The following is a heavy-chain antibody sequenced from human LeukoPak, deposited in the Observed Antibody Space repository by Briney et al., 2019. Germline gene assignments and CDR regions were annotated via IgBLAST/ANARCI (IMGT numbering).Heavy chain of an antibody. CDR3: ARDHNYAFDN. V-gene: IGHV3-48*04. CDR2: IGISSGNT. Sequence: GGSLRLSCTASGFPFSDYSMNWVRQAPGKGLEWISYIGISSGNTKYADSVKGRFTISADNARNSLYLQMNSLRVEDTAVYYCARDHNYAFDNWGQGALVSVSS. CDR1: GFPFSDYS. J-gene: IGHJ4*02. D-gene: IGHD1-1*01.